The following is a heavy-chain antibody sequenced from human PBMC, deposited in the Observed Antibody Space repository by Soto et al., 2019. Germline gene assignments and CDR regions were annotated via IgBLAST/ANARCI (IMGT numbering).Heavy chain of an antibody. CDR2: SRNEAKSYTT. J-gene: IGHJ4*02. CDR1: GFAFSKHY. V-gene: IGHV3-72*01. Sequence: EEQLVESGGGLVQPGGSLTLSCAASGFAFSKHYMEWVRHAPGKVLEWVARSRNEAKSYTTDYAASVKGRFTVSSDLSMNSLYLQMNNLKTEDTAVYYCSRMEGGWGQGTLVTVSS. D-gene: IGHD1-26*01. CDR3: SRMEGG.